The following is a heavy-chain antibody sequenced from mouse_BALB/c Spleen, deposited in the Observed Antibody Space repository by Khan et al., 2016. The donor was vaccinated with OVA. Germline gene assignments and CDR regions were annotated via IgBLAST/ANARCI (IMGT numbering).Heavy chain of an antibody. J-gene: IGHJ2*01. CDR1: GFSLTSYC. CDR2: IWPGRGT. Sequence: QVQLKQSGPGLVAPSQSLSITCTVSGFSLTSYCVHWVSQPPGKGLEWLGVIWPGRGTNYNTPLMSRLTICNDHYKSQVILTMNSLQTDDTAMNYCARLEDIWGQGTTLTVSS. CDR3: ARLEDI. D-gene: IGHD1-3*01. V-gene: IGHV2-9*02.